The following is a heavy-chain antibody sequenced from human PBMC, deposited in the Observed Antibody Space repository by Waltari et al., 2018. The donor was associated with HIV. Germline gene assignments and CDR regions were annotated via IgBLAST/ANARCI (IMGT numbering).Heavy chain of an antibody. Sequence: VQLLESGGGLVQPGGSMRLSCAASGFPFSSYAMPWVAQAPGKGLEWVSAISGSGGSTYYADSVKGRFTISRDKSKNTLYLQMNSLRAEDTAVYYCAKDPMDIVATINYYGMDVWGQGTTVTVSS. D-gene: IGHD5-12*01. CDR2: ISGSGGST. V-gene: IGHV3-23*01. J-gene: IGHJ6*02. CDR3: AKDPMDIVATINYYGMDV. CDR1: GFPFSSYA.